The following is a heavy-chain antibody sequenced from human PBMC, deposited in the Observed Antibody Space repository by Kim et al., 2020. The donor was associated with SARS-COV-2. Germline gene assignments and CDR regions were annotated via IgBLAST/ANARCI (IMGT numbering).Heavy chain of an antibody. J-gene: IGHJ6*02. CDR3: AHDSPGLYGFDV. D-gene: IGHD2-8*01. CDR2: IYGNDEK. CDR1: GFSLTPDRLVG. V-gene: IGHV2-5*01. Sequence: SGPTLVNPTQTLTLTCSFSGFSLTPDRLVGVTWVRQPPGKALEWLALIYGNDEKRYTPSLKSRLTIAKDTTENRVVLTLTNVDPVDTGTYYCAHDSPGLYGFDVWGQGTTATVSS.